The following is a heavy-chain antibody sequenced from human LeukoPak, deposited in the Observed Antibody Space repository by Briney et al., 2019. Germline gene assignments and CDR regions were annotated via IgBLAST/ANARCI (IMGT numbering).Heavy chain of an antibody. V-gene: IGHV4-59*01. D-gene: IGHD2-8*02. J-gene: IGHJ3*02. CDR2: IYYSGST. CDR3: ARVMIDCTGGVCSEDAFDI. CDR1: GGSISSYY. Sequence: PSETLSLTCTVSGGSISSYYWSWIRQPPGKGLEWIGYIYYSGSTNYNPPLKSRVTISVDTSKNQFSLKLSSVTAADTAVYYCARVMIDCTGGVCSEDAFDIWGQGTMVTVSS.